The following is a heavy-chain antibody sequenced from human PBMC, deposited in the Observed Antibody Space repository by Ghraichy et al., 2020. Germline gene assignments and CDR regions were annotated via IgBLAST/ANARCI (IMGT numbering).Heavy chain of an antibody. CDR1: GGSISSGGYY. CDR2: IYYSGST. Sequence: SETLSITCTVSGGSISSGGYYWSWIRQHPGKGLEWIGYIYYSGSTYYNPSLKSRVTISVDTSKNQFSLKLSSVTAADTAVYYCARDHNGGEGFFDYWGQGTLVTVSS. D-gene: IGHD3-16*01. V-gene: IGHV4-31*03. CDR3: ARDHNGGEGFFDY. J-gene: IGHJ4*02.